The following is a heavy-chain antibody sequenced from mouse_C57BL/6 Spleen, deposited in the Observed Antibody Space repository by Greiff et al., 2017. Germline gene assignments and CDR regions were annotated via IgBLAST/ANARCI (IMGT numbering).Heavy chain of an antibody. CDR2: INPNNGGT. V-gene: IGHV1-26*01. CDR3: AREEGYDRVDY. Sequence: EVQLQQSGPELVKPGASVKISCKASGYTFTDYYMNWVKQSHGKSLEWIGDINPNNGGTSYNQEFKGKATLTVDKSSSTADMEHRSLTSEDSAVYYCAREEGYDRVDYWGQGTTLTVSS. J-gene: IGHJ2*01. CDR1: GYTFTDYY. D-gene: IGHD2-2*01.